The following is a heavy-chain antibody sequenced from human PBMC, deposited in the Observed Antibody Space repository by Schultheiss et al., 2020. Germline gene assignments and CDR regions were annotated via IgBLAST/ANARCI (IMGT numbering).Heavy chain of an antibody. Sequence: SETLSLTCAVSGGSISSGGYYWGWIRQPPGKGLEWIGYIYYSGSTNYNPSLKSRVTISVDTSKNQFSLKLSSVTAADTAVYYCARGERGYSYGSYYWGQGTLVTVSS. J-gene: IGHJ4*02. CDR1: GGSISSGGYY. V-gene: IGHV4-61*08. CDR3: ARGERGYSYGSYY. CDR2: IYYSGST. D-gene: IGHD5-18*01.